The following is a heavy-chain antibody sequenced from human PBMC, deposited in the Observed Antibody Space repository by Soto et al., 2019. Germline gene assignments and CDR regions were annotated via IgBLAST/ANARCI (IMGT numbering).Heavy chain of an antibody. D-gene: IGHD5-18*01. CDR1: GYTFTSYG. J-gene: IGHJ4*02. CDR3: ARDSGIQPPQEFDY. CDR2: ISAYNGNT. V-gene: IGHV1-18*04. Sequence: ASVKVSCKASGYTFTSYGISWVRQAPGQGLEWMGWISAYNGNTNYAQKLQGRVTMTTDTSTSTAYMELRSLRSDDTAVYYCARDSGIQPPQEFDYWGQGTLVTVSS.